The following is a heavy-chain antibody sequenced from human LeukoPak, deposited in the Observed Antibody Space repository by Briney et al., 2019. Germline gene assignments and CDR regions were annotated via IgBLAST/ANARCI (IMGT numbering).Heavy chain of an antibody. J-gene: IGHJ6*02. CDR3: ARVRIGQQLDKYYYYAMDV. CDR1: GYTFTGDY. V-gene: IGHV1-2*02. D-gene: IGHD6-13*01. CDR2: INPNSGGT. Sequence: ASVKVSCKASGYTFTGDYMHWVRQAPGQGLEWMGWINPNSGGTNYAQKFQGRVTMTRDTSISTAYMELSRLRSDDTAVYYCARVRIGQQLDKYYYYAMDVWGQGTTVTVSS.